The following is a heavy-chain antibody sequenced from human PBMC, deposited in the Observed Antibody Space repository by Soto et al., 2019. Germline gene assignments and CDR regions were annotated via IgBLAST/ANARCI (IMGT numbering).Heavy chain of an antibody. V-gene: IGHV3-21*01. CDR1: GFTFSTYS. CDR2: ISSSTSYI. J-gene: IGHJ4*02. D-gene: IGHD3-22*01. Sequence: GGSLRLSCAASGFTFSTYSMTWVRQAPGKGLEWVSSISSSTSYIYYADSVKGRFTISRDNTKNSLYLQMNSLRAADTAIYFCARGTADYYDSSGYFEYWGLGTLVTVSS. CDR3: ARGTADYYDSSGYFEY.